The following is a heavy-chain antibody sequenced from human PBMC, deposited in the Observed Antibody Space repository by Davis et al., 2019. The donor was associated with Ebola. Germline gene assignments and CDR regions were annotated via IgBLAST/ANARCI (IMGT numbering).Heavy chain of an antibody. Sequence: GESLKISCAASGFTFSSYAMSWVRQAPGKGLERVSAISGSGGSTYYADSVKGRFTISRDNSKNTLYLQMNSLRAEDTAVYYCAKDGSNRRYYYYGMDVWGQGTTVTVSS. V-gene: IGHV3-23*01. D-gene: IGHD1-14*01. CDR3: AKDGSNRRYYYYGMDV. CDR2: ISGSGGST. CDR1: GFTFSSYA. J-gene: IGHJ6*02.